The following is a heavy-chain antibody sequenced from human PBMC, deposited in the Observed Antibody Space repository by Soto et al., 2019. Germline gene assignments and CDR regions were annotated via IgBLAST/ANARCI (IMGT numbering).Heavy chain of an antibody. J-gene: IGHJ3*01. CDR2: IKQDGTET. CDR1: GFTFTKSW. D-gene: IGHD5-12*01. CDR3: ARDRGYKSFDV. Sequence: EVQLVESGGGLVQPGGSLRLSCAASGFTFTKSWMTWVRQAPGKGLEWVAHIKQDGTETKYVDSVRGRFTISRDNTKNSLYMEMNSLGAEDTAVCDCARDRGYKSFDVWGQGTMVTVSS. V-gene: IGHV3-7*01.